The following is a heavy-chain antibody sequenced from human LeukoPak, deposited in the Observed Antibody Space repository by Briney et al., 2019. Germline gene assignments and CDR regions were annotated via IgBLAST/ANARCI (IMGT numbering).Heavy chain of an antibody. V-gene: IGHV4-61*02. CDR2: IYTSGST. Sequence: PSETLSLTCTVSGGSISSGSYYWSWIRQPAGKGLEWIGRIYTSGSTNYNPSLKSRVTISVDTSKNQFSLKLSSVTAADTAVYYCARVRYDYYYMDVWGKGTTVTISS. D-gene: IGHD1-14*01. CDR1: GGSISSGSYY. J-gene: IGHJ6*03. CDR3: ARVRYDYYYMDV.